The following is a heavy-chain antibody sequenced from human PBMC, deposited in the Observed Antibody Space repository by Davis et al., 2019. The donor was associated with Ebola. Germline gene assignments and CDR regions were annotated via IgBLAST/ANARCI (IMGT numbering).Heavy chain of an antibody. J-gene: IGHJ4*02. V-gene: IGHV3-23*01. Sequence: PGGSLRLSCAASGFTFSSYAMSWVRQAPGKGLEWVSAISGSGSSTYYVDSVKGRFTISRDNSKNTLYLQMNSLGAEDTALYYCAKAPTLDSSGLRRSGLFDYWGQGTLVTVSS. CDR3: AKAPTLDSSGLRRSGLFDY. D-gene: IGHD6-19*01. CDR2: ISGSGSST. CDR1: GFTFSSYA.